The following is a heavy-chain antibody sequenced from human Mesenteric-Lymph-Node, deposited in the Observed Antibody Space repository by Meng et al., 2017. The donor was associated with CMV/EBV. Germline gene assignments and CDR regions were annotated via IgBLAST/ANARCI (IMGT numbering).Heavy chain of an antibody. J-gene: IGHJ4*02. Sequence: QVQLQQGGAGLLKPSATLSLTGAVYGGSFSGYYWSWIRQPPGKGLEWIGEINHSGSTNYNPSLKSRVTISVDTSKNQFSLKLSSVTAADTAVYYCARHQRWLKSEGGFNYWGQGTLVTVSS. V-gene: IGHV4-34*01. CDR1: GGSFSGYY. CDR2: INHSGST. CDR3: ARHQRWLKSEGGFNY. D-gene: IGHD4-23*01.